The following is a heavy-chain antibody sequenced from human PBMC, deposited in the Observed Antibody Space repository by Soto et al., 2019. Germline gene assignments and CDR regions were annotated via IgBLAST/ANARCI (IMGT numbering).Heavy chain of an antibody. CDR2: ISTYNGDT. J-gene: IGHJ6*02. V-gene: IGHV1-18*03. Sequence: QVQLVQSGPEVRKPGASVKVSCEASGYTFTTSGISWVRQVPGQGLEWMGWISTYNGDTNSAQNFQGRVLMTADTSRGRANMELMSRKSDDVAVYYCASQGSWPYYYYGLDVWGQGTTVTVSS. CDR3: ASQGSWPYYYYGLDV. CDR1: GYTFTTSG. D-gene: IGHD1-26*01.